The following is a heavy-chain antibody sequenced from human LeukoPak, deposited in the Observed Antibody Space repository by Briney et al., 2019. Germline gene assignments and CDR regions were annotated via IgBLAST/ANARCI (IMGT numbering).Heavy chain of an antibody. J-gene: IGHJ5*02. CDR1: GGSFSGYY. D-gene: IGHD1-26*01. V-gene: IGHV4-34*01. CDR3: ASLNLGRGYNWFDP. CDR2: INHSGST. Sequence: SETLSLTCAVYGGSFSGYYWSWIRQPPGKGLEWIGEINHSGSTNYNPSLKSRVTISVDTSKTQFSLKLSSVTAADTGVYYCASLNLGRGYNWFDPWGQGTLVTVSP.